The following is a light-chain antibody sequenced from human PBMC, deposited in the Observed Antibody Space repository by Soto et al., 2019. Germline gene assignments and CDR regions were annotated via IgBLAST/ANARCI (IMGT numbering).Light chain of an antibody. CDR3: QSYDSSLSGEGV. Sequence: QSVLTQPPSVSGAPGQRVTISCTGSSSNIGAGYDVHWYQQLPGTAPKLLIYGNSNRPSGVPDRFSGSKSGTSASLAITGVQAEDEADYYCQSYDSSLSGEGVFGGGTKVTVL. J-gene: IGLJ2*01. V-gene: IGLV1-40*01. CDR1: SSNIGAGYD. CDR2: GNS.